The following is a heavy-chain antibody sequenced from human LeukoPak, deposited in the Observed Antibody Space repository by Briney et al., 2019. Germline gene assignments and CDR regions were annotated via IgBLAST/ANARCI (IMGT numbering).Heavy chain of an antibody. CDR1: GFTFSSYG. D-gene: IGHD3-10*01. J-gene: IGHJ5*02. V-gene: IGHV3-33*01. CDR3: ARDSTYYSGSGTRSRFDP. Sequence: GGSLRLSCAASGFTFSSYGMHWVRQAPGKGLEWVAVIWYDGTNKYYADSVKGRFTISRDNSKNTLYLQMNSLRAEDTAVYYCARDSTYYSGSGTRSRFDPWGQGTLVTVSS. CDR2: IWYDGTNK.